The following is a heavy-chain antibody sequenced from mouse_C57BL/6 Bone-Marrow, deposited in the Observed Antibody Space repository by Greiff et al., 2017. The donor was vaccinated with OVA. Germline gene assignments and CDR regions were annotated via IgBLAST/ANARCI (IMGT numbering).Heavy chain of an antibody. J-gene: IGHJ2*01. V-gene: IGHV3-6*01. D-gene: IGHD4-1*01. Sequence: EVQRVESGPGLVKPSQSLSLTCSVTGYSITSGYYWNWIRQFPGNKLEWMGYISYDGSNNYNPSLKNRISITRDTSKNQFFLKLNSVTTEDTATYYCAREPSNRFDYWGQGTTLTVSS. CDR2: ISYDGSN. CDR1: GYSITSGYY. CDR3: AREPSNRFDY.